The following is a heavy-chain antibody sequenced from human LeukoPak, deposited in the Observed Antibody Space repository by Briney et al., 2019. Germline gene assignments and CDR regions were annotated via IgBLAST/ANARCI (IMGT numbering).Heavy chain of an antibody. Sequence: PSETLSLTCAVYGGSFSGYYWNWIRQPPGKGLEWIGEVNHTGSTNYNPSLKSRVSISLDTSKKQFSLKLSSVTAADTAVYYCARSFGLHSLGYWGPGTLVTVSS. CDR2: VNHTGST. CDR1: GGSFSGYY. D-gene: IGHD3-16*01. J-gene: IGHJ4*02. CDR3: ARSFGLHSLGY. V-gene: IGHV4-34*01.